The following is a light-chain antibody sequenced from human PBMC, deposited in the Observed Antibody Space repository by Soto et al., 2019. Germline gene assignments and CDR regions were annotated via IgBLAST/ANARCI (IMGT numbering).Light chain of an antibody. Sequence: QSVLTQSPSASWSSGKKVSISCSGSSSNIGSNTVNWYQLVPGTAPKLLIYSNDQRPSAVPGRFSGSKSGTSASLTISGLQSEDEAYYYCATWDDSLNNVIFGGGTKLTVL. CDR2: SND. J-gene: IGLJ2*01. CDR1: SSNIGSNT. CDR3: ATWDDSLNNVI. V-gene: IGLV1-44*01.